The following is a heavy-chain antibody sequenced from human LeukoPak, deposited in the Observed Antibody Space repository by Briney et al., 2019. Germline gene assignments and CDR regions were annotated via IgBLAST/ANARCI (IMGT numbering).Heavy chain of an antibody. CDR3: ARDQREYYGSGGFDY. CDR2: INSDGSST. D-gene: IGHD3-10*01. V-gene: IGHV3-74*01. J-gene: IGHJ4*02. Sequence: GSLRLSCAASGFTFSSYWMDWVRQAPGKGLVWVSRINSDGSSTSYADSVKGRFTISRDNAKNTLYLQMNSLRAEDTAVYYCARDQREYYGSGGFDYWGQGTLVTVSS. CDR1: GFTFSSYW.